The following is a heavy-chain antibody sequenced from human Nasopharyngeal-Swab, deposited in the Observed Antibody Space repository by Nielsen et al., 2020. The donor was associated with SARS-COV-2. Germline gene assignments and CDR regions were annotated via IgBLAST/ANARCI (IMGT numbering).Heavy chain of an antibody. CDR3: VRLSIAAAGVDF. CDR2: IKVDGSEQ. V-gene: IGHV3-7*01. Sequence: GGSLRLSCAASGFTFSDYWMAWVRQAPGKGLEWVADIKVDGSEQYYVDSVKGRFTISRDNAKNSLYLQMNSLRAEDTAVFYCVRLSIAAAGVDFWGQGTLVTVSS. CDR1: GFTFSDYW. D-gene: IGHD6-13*01. J-gene: IGHJ4*02.